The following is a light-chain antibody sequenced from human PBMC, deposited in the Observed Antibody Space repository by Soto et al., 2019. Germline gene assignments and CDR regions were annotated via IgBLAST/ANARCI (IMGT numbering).Light chain of an antibody. CDR2: GAS. CDR1: QGISSW. Sequence: DIQMTQSPSSVSASVGDRVTITCRASQGISSWLASYQQKPAKAPKLLIYGASTSQSGVPSRFSGSGSGADFTLTISSLQPEDSATYYCQQYNSYSLTFGGGTKVDI. J-gene: IGKJ4*01. V-gene: IGKV1D-16*01. CDR3: QQYNSYSLT.